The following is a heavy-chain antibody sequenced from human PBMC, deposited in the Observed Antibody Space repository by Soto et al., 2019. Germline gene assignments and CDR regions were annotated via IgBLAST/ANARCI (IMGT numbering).Heavy chain of an antibody. Sequence: QPGGSLRLSCAASGFTFSSYAMSWVRQAPGKGLEWVSAISGSGGSTYYADSVKGRFTISRDNSKNTLYLQMNSLRAEDTAVYYCANKRGQGIVSLLGGWYGNWGQGTLVTVSS. CDR2: ISGSGGST. V-gene: IGHV3-23*01. J-gene: IGHJ4*02. CDR3: ANKRGQGIVSLLGGWYGN. CDR1: GFTFSSYA. D-gene: IGHD2-15*01.